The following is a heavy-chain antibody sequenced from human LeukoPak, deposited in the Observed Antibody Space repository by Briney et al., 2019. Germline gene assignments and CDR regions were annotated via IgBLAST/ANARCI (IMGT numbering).Heavy chain of an antibody. D-gene: IGHD6-13*01. CDR2: MSAGSDRT. J-gene: IGHJ2*01. V-gene: IGHV3-23*01. CDR1: GFTFSTYS. Sequence: GGSLRLSCAASGFTFSTYSMSWVRQAPGKGLEWVSGMSAGSDRTYYADSVKGRFTISRDNFKKTLYLQMNNLRAEDTAIYYCAKVATDSAWYIDLWGCGTLVSVSS. CDR3: AKVATDSAWYIDL.